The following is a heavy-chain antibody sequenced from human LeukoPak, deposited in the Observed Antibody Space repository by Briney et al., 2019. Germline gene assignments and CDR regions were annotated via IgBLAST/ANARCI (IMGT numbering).Heavy chain of an antibody. D-gene: IGHD2-2*01. V-gene: IGHV4-4*07. CDR2: IYTSGST. Sequence: PSETLSLTCTVSGGSISSYYWSWIRHPAGKGLEWIGLIYTSGSTNYNTSLMSRLTMSVDTSKNPFSLKLSSVTAADTAVYYCAREVGVVPAAQGSYFDYWGQGTLVTVSS. CDR1: GGSISSYY. J-gene: IGHJ4*02. CDR3: AREVGVVPAAQGSYFDY.